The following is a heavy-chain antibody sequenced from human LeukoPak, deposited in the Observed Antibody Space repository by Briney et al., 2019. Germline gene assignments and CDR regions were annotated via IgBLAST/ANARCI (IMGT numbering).Heavy chain of an antibody. J-gene: IGHJ5*02. Sequence: GGSLRLSCAASGFTFSSFPMHWVRQAPGKGLEWVAVISYDGNKRYYADSVKGRFTISRDNSKNTLHLQMNSLRAEDTAVYYCARDNGYWFDPWGQGTLVTVSS. CDR1: GFTFSSFP. CDR3: ARDNGYWFDP. CDR2: ISYDGNKR. D-gene: IGHD2-2*03. V-gene: IGHV3-30-3*01.